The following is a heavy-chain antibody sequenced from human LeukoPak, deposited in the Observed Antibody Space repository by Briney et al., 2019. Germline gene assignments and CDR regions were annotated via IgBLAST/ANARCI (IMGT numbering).Heavy chain of an antibody. CDR3: ASDFGSSRIQ. J-gene: IGHJ4*02. V-gene: IGHV4-34*01. Sequence: PSETLSLTCAVYGGSFSGYYWSWIRQPPGKGLEWIGSIYYSGSTYYNPSLKSRVTISVDTSKNQFSLKLSSVTAADTAVYYCASDFGSSRIQWGQGTLVTVSS. CDR2: IYYSGST. CDR1: GGSFSGYY. D-gene: IGHD6-13*01.